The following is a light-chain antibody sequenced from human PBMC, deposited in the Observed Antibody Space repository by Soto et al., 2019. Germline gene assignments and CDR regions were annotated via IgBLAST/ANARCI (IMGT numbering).Light chain of an antibody. V-gene: IGKV3-15*01. Sequence: EIVMTQSPATLSVSPGVRVTLSCRASQNVGSNVAWFQQRPGQAPRLLIYGASTRAAGIPGRFSGGGSDTEFTLTTSSLQSEDFATYYCQQWIRWTFGQGTRL. J-gene: IGKJ1*01. CDR3: QQWIRWT. CDR1: QNVGSN. CDR2: GAS.